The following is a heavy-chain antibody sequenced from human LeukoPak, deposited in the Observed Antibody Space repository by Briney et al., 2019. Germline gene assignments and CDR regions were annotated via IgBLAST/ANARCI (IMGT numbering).Heavy chain of an antibody. Sequence: GGSLRLSCAASGFTFSSYWMSWVRQAPGKGLEWVANIKQDGSEKYYVDSVKGRFTISRDNAKNSLYLQMNSLRAENTAVYYCARGRVSLRGSGSYYFDYWGQGTLVTVSS. V-gene: IGHV3-7*01. CDR2: IKQDGSEK. CDR3: ARGRVSLRGSGSYYFDY. J-gene: IGHJ4*02. CDR1: GFTFSSYW. D-gene: IGHD3-10*01.